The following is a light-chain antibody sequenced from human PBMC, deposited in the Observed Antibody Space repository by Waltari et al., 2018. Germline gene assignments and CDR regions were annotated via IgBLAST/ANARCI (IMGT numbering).Light chain of an antibody. V-gene: IGKV1-5*03. CDR1: QTITTW. CDR3: QHYNSYPWT. CDR2: KAS. J-gene: IGKJ1*01. Sequence: DIQMTQSPSTLSASVGDRVTITCRASQTITTWLAWYQQKPGKAPKLLIYKASTLQSRVPSRFSGSGSGTDFTLTISSLQPDDFATYYCQHYNSYPWTFGQGTKVEIK.